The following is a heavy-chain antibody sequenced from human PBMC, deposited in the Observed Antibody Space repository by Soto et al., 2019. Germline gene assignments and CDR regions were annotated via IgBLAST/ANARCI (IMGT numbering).Heavy chain of an antibody. CDR1: RRTFSSYA. D-gene: IGHD6-13*01. CDR3: ARSPGYSSCWYDAFDI. V-gene: IGHV1-69*13. J-gene: IGHJ3*02. CDR2: IIPNFGTA. Sequence: SEEVFCEASRRTFSSYAISWVPQAPGQGLEGMGGIIPNFGTANYAQKFQGRVTITADESKSTPHMELSTLISGDTAVYYWARSPGYSSCWYDAFDIWGRGTMVVVSS.